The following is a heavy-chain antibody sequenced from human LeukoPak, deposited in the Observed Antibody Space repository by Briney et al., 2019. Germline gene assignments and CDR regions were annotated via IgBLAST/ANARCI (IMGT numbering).Heavy chain of an antibody. CDR2: ISAYNGNT. CDR3: ARVPGAAYYYGMDV. Sequence: ASVKVSCTASGYTFTSYGMSWVRQAPGQGLEWMGWISAYNGNTNYAQKLQGRVTMTTDTSTSTAYMELRSLRSDDTAVYYCARVPGAAYYYGMDVWGKGTTVTVSS. CDR1: GYTFTSYG. V-gene: IGHV1-18*04. D-gene: IGHD2-15*01. J-gene: IGHJ6*04.